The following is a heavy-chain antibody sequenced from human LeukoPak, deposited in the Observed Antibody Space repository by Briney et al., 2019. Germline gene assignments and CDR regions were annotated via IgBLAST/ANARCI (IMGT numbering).Heavy chain of an antibody. J-gene: IGHJ4*02. CDR3: ARDRGYYYDSSGYYYYY. CDR1: GFTFSSDW. CDR2: RKQDGSEK. V-gene: IGHV3-7*01. Sequence: GGPLRLFCAPCGFTFSSDWMSSRPQAPGTGLDPLTHRKQDGSEKYYVDSVKGRFTMARDNAKNSLYLQMNSLRAEDTAVDYCARDRGYYYDSSGYYYYYWGQGTVVTVSS. D-gene: IGHD3-22*01.